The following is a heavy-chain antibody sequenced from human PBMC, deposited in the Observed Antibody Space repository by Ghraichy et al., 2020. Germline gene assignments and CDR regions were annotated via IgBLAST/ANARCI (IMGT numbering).Heavy chain of an antibody. CDR1: GGSIGSYY. Sequence: AGSLSLTCSVSGGSIGSYYWSWIRQPAGKGLEWIGYIYHSGTANYNPSLRSRVTISVDTSQNQFSLNLRSVTAADTAVYYCARHMDLGGNSLYYGMDVWGRGTTVIVSS. V-gene: IGHV4-59*08. J-gene: IGHJ6*02. CDR2: IYHSGTA. D-gene: IGHD4-23*01. CDR3: ARHMDLGGNSLYYGMDV.